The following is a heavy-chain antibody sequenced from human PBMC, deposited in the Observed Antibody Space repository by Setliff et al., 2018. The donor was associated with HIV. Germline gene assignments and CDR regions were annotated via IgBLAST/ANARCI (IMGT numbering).Heavy chain of an antibody. J-gene: IGHJ4*02. CDR2: IGRDGTVA. D-gene: IGHD6-13*01. V-gene: IGHV3-74*01. Sequence: GGSLRLSCTASGFTFSEYWMHWVRRGPGRGLEWVSRIGRDGTVANYADSVKGRFTISRDNARNTLFLQMNSLGVEDTALYYCGRDVHDAAADNWGRGTLVTVSS. CDR1: GFTFSEYW. CDR3: GRDVHDAAADN.